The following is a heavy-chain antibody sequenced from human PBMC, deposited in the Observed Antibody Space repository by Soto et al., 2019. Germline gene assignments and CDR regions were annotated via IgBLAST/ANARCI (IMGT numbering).Heavy chain of an antibody. V-gene: IGHV4-34*01. J-gene: IGHJ2*01. CDR1: GGSFSGYY. CDR3: ARESHDILTGPPWVGYFDL. Sequence: QVQLQQWGAGPLRPLETLSLTCGVSGGSFSGYYWAWIRQSPGKWLEWIGEINDRGSINYNPSLKSRVSISVATSKNHYSLKLRSVTAADTAVYYCARESHDILTGPPWVGYFDLWGRGTLVNV. CDR2: INDRGSI. D-gene: IGHD3-9*01.